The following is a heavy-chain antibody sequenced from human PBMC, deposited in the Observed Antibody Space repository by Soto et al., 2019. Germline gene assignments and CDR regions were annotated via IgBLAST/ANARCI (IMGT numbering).Heavy chain of an antibody. J-gene: IGHJ6*02. CDR2: IDPSDSYT. CDR1: GYSFTSYW. Sequence: GESLKISCKGSGYSFTSYWISWVRQMPGKGLEWMGRIDPSDSYTNYSPSFQGHVTISADKSISTAYLQWSSLKASDTAMYYCARQVLEHSSSWYTDGYYYYGMDVWGQGTTVTVSS. D-gene: IGHD6-13*01. CDR3: ARQVLEHSSSWYTDGYYYYGMDV. V-gene: IGHV5-10-1*01.